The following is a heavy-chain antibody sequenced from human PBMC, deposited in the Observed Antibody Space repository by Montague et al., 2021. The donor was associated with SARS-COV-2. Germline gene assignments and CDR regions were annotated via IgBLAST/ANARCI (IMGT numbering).Heavy chain of an antibody. D-gene: IGHD3-16*01. CDR3: ASFMIKAAPNY. J-gene: IGHJ4*02. CDR1: GASISSCGNY. CDR2: IFHSGTT. Sequence: TLSLTCTVSGASISSCGNYWSWIRQHPGKGLEWIGYIFHSGTTYYSPSLESRVTMSVDTSENQFSLKLASVTAADTAVYYCASFMIKAAPNYWGQGTLVTVSS. V-gene: IGHV4-31*03.